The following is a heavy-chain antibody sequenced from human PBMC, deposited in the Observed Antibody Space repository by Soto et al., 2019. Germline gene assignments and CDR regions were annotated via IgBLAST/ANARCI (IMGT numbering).Heavy chain of an antibody. CDR2: ISSSSSYI. J-gene: IGHJ6*02. V-gene: IGHV3-21*01. CDR1: GFTFSSYS. CDR3: ARDRSSSTLYGMDV. D-gene: IGHD6-13*01. Sequence: LRLSCAASGFTFSSYSMNWVRQAPGKGLEWVSSISSSSSYIYYADSVKGRFTISRDNAKNSLYLQMNSLRAEDTAVYYCARDRSSSTLYGMDVWGQGTTVTVSS.